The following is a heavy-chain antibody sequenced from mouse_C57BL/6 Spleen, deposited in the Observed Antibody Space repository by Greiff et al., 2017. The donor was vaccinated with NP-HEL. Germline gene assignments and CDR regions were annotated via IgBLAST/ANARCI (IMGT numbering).Heavy chain of an antibody. Sequence: EVQLQQSGGGLVKPGGSLKLSCAASGFTFSDYGMHWVRQAPEKGLEWVAYISSGSSTIYYADTVKGRFTISRDNAKNTLFLQMTSLRSEDTAMYYCARPFTTVVANAMDYWGQGTSVTVSS. V-gene: IGHV5-17*01. J-gene: IGHJ4*01. D-gene: IGHD1-1*01. CDR1: GFTFSDYG. CDR2: ISSGSSTI. CDR3: ARPFTTVVANAMDY.